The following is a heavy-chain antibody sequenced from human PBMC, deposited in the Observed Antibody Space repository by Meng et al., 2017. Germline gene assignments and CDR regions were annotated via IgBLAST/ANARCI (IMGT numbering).Heavy chain of an antibody. Sequence: SVTVSCKASGYTFTSYGILWVRQAPAHGLEWIGWISAYTGNTNYAQKLQGRVTMTKDTSTSTAYMELRSLRSDDTAGYYCARDRTAYDGGALDIWGQGTMVTVSS. CDR3: ARDRTAYDGGALDI. V-gene: IGHV1-18*01. CDR2: ISAYTGNT. CDR1: GYTFTSYG. D-gene: IGHD3-22*01. J-gene: IGHJ3*02.